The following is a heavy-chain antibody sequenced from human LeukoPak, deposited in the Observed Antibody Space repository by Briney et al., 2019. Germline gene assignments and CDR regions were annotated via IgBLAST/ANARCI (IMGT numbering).Heavy chain of an antibody. CDR3: ARYGAAFTRHWYFDL. CDR1: GFTFSSYD. J-gene: IGHJ2*01. V-gene: IGHV3-13*01. D-gene: IGHD3-10*01. CDR2: IGTAGDT. Sequence: GGSLRLSCAASGFTFSSYDMHWVRHATGKGLEWVSAIGTAGDTYYPGSVKGRFTISRENAKNSLYLQMNSLRAGDTAVYYCARYGAAFTRHWYFDLWGRGTLVTVSS.